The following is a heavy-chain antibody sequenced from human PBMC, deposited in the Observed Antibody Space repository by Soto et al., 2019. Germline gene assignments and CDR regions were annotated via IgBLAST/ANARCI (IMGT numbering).Heavy chain of an antibody. CDR1: GFTFSSYG. Sequence: QVQLVESGGGVVQPGRSLRLSCAASGFTFSSYGMHWVRQAPGKGLEWVAVIWYDGSNKYYADSVKGRFTISRDNCKNTLYLQMNSLRAEDTAVYYCARVQVLIAVAGTGAFDIWGQGTMVTVSS. V-gene: IGHV3-33*01. CDR2: IWYDGSNK. CDR3: ARVQVLIAVAGTGAFDI. D-gene: IGHD6-19*01. J-gene: IGHJ3*02.